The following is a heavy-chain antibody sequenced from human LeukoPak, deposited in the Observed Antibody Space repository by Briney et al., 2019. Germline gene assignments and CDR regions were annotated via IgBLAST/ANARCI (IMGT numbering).Heavy chain of an antibody. Sequence: ASVKVSCKASGYTFTSYGVSWVRQAPGQGLEWMGRINPNSGGTNYAQKFQGRVTMTRDTSISTAYMELSRLRSDDTAVYYCARGGRWGYSFDYWGQGTLVTVSS. D-gene: IGHD5-18*01. CDR3: ARGGRWGYSFDY. CDR2: INPNSGGT. J-gene: IGHJ4*02. V-gene: IGHV1-2*06. CDR1: GYTFTSYG.